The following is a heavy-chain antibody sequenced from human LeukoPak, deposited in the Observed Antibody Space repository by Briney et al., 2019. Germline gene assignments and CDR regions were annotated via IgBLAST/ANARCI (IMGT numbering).Heavy chain of an antibody. CDR3: ARVSSYSPYFDY. J-gene: IGHJ4*02. CDR1: GFTFSSYG. Sequence: GGSLRLSCAASGFTFSSYGMHWVRQAPGKGLEWVAVIWYDGSNKYYADSVKGRFTISRDNSKNTLYLQMNSLRAEDTAVYYCARVSSYSPYFDYWGQGTLVTVSS. D-gene: IGHD4-11*01. CDR2: IWYDGSNK. V-gene: IGHV3-33*01.